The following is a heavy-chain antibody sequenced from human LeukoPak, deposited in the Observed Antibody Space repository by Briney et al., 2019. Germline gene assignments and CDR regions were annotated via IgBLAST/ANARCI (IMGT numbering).Heavy chain of an antibody. CDR3: ARDLIVGATRDAFDI. V-gene: IGHV4-59*01. CDR2: IYSSGST. Sequence: PSETLSLTCTVSGGSISSFYWSWIRQPPGKGLEWIGYIYSSGSTNYNPSLKSRVTISVDTSKNQFSLRLSSVTAADTAVYYCARDLIVGATRDAFDIWGQGTMVTVSS. CDR1: GGSISSFY. J-gene: IGHJ3*02. D-gene: IGHD1-26*01.